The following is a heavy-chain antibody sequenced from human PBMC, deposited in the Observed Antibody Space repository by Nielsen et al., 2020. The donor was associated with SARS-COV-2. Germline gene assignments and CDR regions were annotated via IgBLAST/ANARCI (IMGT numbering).Heavy chain of an antibody. CDR2: IGGSGIT. J-gene: IGHJ4*02. CDR1: GFSFSNYV. D-gene: IGHD3-3*01. V-gene: IGHV3-23*01. Sequence: GESLKISCEASGFSFSNYVMSWVRQAPGKGLEWVSGIGGSGITYFADSVKGRFSISRDNAKNSLYLQMNNLRAEDTAVYYCARDRTVSGEVVTLDWGQGTLVTVSS. CDR3: ARDRTVSGEVVTLD.